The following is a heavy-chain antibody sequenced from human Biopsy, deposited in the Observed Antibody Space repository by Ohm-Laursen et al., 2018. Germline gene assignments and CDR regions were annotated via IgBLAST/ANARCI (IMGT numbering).Heavy chain of an antibody. CDR3: ARLRGGVVINYSWFDP. D-gene: IGHD3-3*01. CDR2: ISYRGTT. V-gene: IGHV4-39*01. Sequence: GTLSLTCTVSGGSIRSNGFYWGWIRQPPGKGLEWIGSISYRGTTSYNPSLKSRVAIPVDTSKNQLSLSLNSVTAADTAVFYCARLRGGVVINYSWFDPWGQGILVTGSS. CDR1: GGSIRSNGFY. J-gene: IGHJ5*02.